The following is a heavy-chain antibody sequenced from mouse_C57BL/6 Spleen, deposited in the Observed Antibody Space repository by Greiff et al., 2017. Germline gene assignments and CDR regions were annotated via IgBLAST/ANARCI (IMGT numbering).Heavy chain of an antibody. Sequence: QVTLKVSGPGILQPSQSLSLACTFSGISLSTSGMGLSWLRKPPGKALEWLVSTWNNDNYYNPSLKSRLTLSKVTSNYPVFLKLNSVNTADSATYYGAWRELEDYYGSSPLTGTVDYWGQGTSVTVSS. J-gene: IGHJ4*01. CDR1: ISLSTSGMGL. V-gene: IGHV8-2*01. D-gene: IGHD1-1*01. CDR3: WRELEDYYGSSPLTGTVDY. CDR2: WNNDNY.